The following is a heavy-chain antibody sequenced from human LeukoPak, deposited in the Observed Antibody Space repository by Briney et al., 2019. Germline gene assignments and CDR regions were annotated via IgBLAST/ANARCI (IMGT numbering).Heavy chain of an antibody. J-gene: IGHJ4*02. CDR2: ISSSSYI. CDR3: ARAPPRIAALPLYFDY. Sequence: GGSLRLSCAAPGFTFSSYSMNWVRQAPGKGLEWVSSISSSSYIYYADSVKGRFTISRDNAKNSLYLQMNSLRAEDTAVYYCARAPPRIAALPLYFDYWGQGTLVTVSS. D-gene: IGHD6-6*01. V-gene: IGHV3-21*01. CDR1: GFTFSSYS.